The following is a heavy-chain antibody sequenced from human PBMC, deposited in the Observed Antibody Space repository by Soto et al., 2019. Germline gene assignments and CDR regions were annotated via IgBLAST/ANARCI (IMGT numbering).Heavy chain of an antibody. CDR2: IYYSGTT. V-gene: IGHV4-61*01. CDR1: GGSVSSGNYY. Sequence: QVQLQESGPGLVKPSETLSLTCTVSGGSVSSGNYYWSWIRQPPGKGLEWIGYIYYSGTTNYNPSLKSRVTISVDTSKNQCSLTLSSVTAADTAMYYCARDHLGPGSRWYHYYDSGMDVWGQGSTVTVSS. D-gene: IGHD6-13*01. J-gene: IGHJ6*02. CDR3: ARDHLGPGSRWYHYYDSGMDV.